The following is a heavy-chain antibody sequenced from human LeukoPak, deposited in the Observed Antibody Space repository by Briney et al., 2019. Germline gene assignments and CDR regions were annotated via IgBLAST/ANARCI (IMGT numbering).Heavy chain of an antibody. CDR1: GYTFTGYY. CDR2: IKPNSGGT. D-gene: IGHD6-19*01. V-gene: IGHV1-2*02. CDR3: ARVLAVAGSDAFDI. Sequence: ASVKVSCKASGYTFTGYYMHWVRHAPGQGLEWMGWIKPNSGGTNYAQKFQGRVTMTRDTSISTAYMELSRLRSDDTAVYYCARVLAVAGSDAFDIWGQGTMVTVSS. J-gene: IGHJ3*02.